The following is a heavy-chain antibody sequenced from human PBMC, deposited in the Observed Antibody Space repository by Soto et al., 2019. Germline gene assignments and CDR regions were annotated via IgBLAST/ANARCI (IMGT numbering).Heavy chain of an antibody. CDR1: GYTFTSYG. CDR2: ISAYNGNT. V-gene: IGHV1-18*01. D-gene: IGHD3-3*01. J-gene: IGHJ4*02. Sequence: ASVKVSCKASGYTFTSYGISWVRQAPGQGLEWMGWISAYNGNTNYAQKLQGRVTTTTDTSTSTAYMELRSLRSDDTAVYYCARAFLDFWSGYYYFDYWGQGTLVTVSS. CDR3: ARAFLDFWSGYYYFDY.